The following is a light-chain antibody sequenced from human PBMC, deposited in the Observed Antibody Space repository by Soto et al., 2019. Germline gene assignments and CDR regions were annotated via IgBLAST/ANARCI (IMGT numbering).Light chain of an antibody. J-gene: IGKJ1*01. V-gene: IGKV3-15*01. CDR1: QSVRSN. CDR3: QLYNNWPET. CDR2: VAS. Sequence: EIVMTQSPATLSVSPGERATLSCRASQSVRSNLAWYQHKPGQAPRLLIYVASNRPAGVPARFSGSGSGTEFTLTITDLQSEDFAVYYCQLYNNWPETFGQGTKLEIK.